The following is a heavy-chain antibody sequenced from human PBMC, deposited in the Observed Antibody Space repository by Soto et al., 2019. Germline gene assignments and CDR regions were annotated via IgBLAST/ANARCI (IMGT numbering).Heavy chain of an antibody. J-gene: IGHJ6*02. CDR1: GGSFSGYY. D-gene: IGHD6-13*01. V-gene: IGHV4-34*01. CDR3: ARGPRRKYSSSWYGSRNYYGMDV. CDR2: INHSGST. Sequence: NPSETLSLTCAVYGGSFSGYYWSWIRQPPGKGLEWIGEINHSGSTNYNPSLKSRVTISVDTSKNQFSLKLSSVTAADTAVYYCARGPRRKYSSSWYGSRNYYGMDVWGQGTTVTV.